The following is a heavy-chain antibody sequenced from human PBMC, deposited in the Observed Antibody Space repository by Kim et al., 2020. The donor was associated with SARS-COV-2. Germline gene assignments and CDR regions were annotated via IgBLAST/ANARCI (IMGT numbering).Heavy chain of an antibody. CDR1: YY. CDR2: VLYSGSN. Sequence: YYWRWIRQHPGKGLGVIGHVLYSGSNIYNPSLKGRVTISLDTSRNHFSLKMTSVTAADTAVYYCARRPCTSFTCYPPQDSWFDPWGQGTLAT. J-gene: IGHJ5*02. D-gene: IGHD2-2*01. CDR3: ARRPCTSFTCYPPQDSWFDP. V-gene: IGHV4-59*08.